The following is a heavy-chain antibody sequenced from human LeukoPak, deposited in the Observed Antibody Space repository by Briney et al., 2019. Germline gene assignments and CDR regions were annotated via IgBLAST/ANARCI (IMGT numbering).Heavy chain of an antibody. CDR2: TNRRGDDN. V-gene: IGHV3-21*01. CDR3: AREGSIVPHQDLDY. D-gene: IGHD2-8*01. J-gene: IGHJ4*02. Sequence: PGGSLRLSCAASGFTFSSYSMSWVRQAPGKGLEWVSSTNRRGDDNCYADSVKGRFTISRDNAKNSLYLQMYSLRVEDTAVYYCAREGSIVPHQDLDYWGQGTLVTVSS. CDR1: GFTFSSYS.